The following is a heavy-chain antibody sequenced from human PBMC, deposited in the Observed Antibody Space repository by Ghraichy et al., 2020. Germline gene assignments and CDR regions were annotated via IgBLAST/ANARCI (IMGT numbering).Heavy chain of an antibody. Sequence: ESLNISCTVSGGSISSSSYYWAWIRQPPGKGPEWIGSIYYGGSSYYNPSLKSRVTISVDTSKNQFSLKLNSVTAADTAVYYCARRIVAGHLDYWGQGTLVTVSS. CDR1: GGSISSSSYY. D-gene: IGHD6-19*01. CDR3: ARRIVAGHLDY. V-gene: IGHV4-39*01. J-gene: IGHJ4*02. CDR2: IYYGGSS.